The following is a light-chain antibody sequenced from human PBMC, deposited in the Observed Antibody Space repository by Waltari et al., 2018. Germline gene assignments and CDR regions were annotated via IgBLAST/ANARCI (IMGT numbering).Light chain of an antibody. CDR1: RLSSYF. CDR3: KSRDTSGKQFV. V-gene: IGLV3-19*01. CDR2: GKN. Sequence: SSELTQDPSVSVPLGQTVRITCQVDRLSSYFSTLYQHNPGKSPVVVIYGKNNQTSGIPARFSGSTSGNTASLTITGAQAEDEADYYCKSRDTSGKQFVFGGGTKVTVL. J-gene: IGLJ1*01.